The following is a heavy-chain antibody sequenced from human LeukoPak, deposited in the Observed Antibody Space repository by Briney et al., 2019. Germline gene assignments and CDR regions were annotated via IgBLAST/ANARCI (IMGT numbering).Heavy chain of an antibody. CDR2: INHSGST. J-gene: IGHJ5*02. V-gene: IGHV4-34*01. D-gene: IGHD3-22*01. CDR3: ARLITMIVVVISDLFDP. Sequence: SETLSLTCAVSGGSFSGYYWSWIRQPPGKGLEWIGEINHSGSTNYNPSLKGRVTISVDTSKNQFSLKLSSVNAADTAVYYCARLITMIVVVISDLFDPWGQGTLVTVSS. CDR1: GGSFSGYY.